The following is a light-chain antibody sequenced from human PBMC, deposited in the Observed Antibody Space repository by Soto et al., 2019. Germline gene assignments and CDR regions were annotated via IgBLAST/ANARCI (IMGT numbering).Light chain of an antibody. CDR3: QQYGSSPT. CDR1: QSVSSSY. Sequence: EIVLTQSPGTLSLSPGERATLSCRASQSVSSSYLAWYQQKPGQAPRLLIYDAYSRATGIPDRFSGSRSGTDFTLTISRLEAEDFAVYYCQQYGSSPTFGGGTKVEIK. J-gene: IGKJ4*01. V-gene: IGKV3-20*01. CDR2: DAY.